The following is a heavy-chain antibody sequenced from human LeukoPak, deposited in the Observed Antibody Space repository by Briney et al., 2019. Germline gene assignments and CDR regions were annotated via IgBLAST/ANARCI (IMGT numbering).Heavy chain of an antibody. CDR3: ARQGRLSSSWYDFDY. CDR1: GDSISIYY. Sequence: PSETLSLTCTVSGDSISIYYWSWIRQPPGKGLEWIGYIYYSGSTNYNPSLKSRVTISVDTSKNQFSLKLSSVTAADTAVYYCARQGRLSSSWYDFDYWGQGTLVTVSS. V-gene: IGHV4-59*08. CDR2: IYYSGST. D-gene: IGHD6-13*01. J-gene: IGHJ4*02.